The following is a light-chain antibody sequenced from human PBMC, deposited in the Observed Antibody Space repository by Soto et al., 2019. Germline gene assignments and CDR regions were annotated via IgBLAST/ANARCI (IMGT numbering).Light chain of an antibody. CDR3: HQFGYSPRT. J-gene: IGKJ1*01. V-gene: IGKV3-20*01. CDR2: GAS. CDR1: QSVSSSY. Sequence: ESVLTQSPGTLSLSPGERATLSCRASQSVSSSYLAWYQQKPGQAPRLLIYGASSRATGIPDRFSGSGSGTDFTLAIRRLEPEDFAVYYCHQFGYSPRTFGQGTKVDIK.